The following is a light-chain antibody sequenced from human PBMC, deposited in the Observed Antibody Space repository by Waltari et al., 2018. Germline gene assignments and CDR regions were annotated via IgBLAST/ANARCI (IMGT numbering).Light chain of an antibody. V-gene: IGKV1-17*01. CDR1: QGISTS. Sequence: DIQMSKSPSSLSASAGDRVTITCRASQGISTSLNWYQQKPGKPPKRLIYYASNLQSGVPSRFSGSGSGKDFSLSISSLQPEDFAAYGCLQYKSNPGTFGPATTVAIK. CDR3: LQYKSNPGT. CDR2: YAS. J-gene: IGKJ1*01.